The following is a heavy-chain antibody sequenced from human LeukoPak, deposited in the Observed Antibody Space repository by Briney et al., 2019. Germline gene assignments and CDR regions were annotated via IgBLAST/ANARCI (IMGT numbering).Heavy chain of an antibody. CDR1: GGSISSYY. J-gene: IGHJ4*02. D-gene: IGHD5-24*01. CDR3: ARTRDGYNPFDY. V-gene: IGHV4-59*01. Sequence: SETLSLTCTVSGGSISSYYWSWIRQPPGKGLEWIAYIYYSGSTNYNPSLKSRVTMSVDTSKNQFSLKLSSVTAADTAVHYCARTRDGYNPFDYWGQGTLVTVSS. CDR2: IYYSGST.